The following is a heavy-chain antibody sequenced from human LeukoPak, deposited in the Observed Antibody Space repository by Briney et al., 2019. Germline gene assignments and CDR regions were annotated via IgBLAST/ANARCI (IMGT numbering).Heavy chain of an antibody. CDR1: GFTFSSYA. J-gene: IGHJ6*02. CDR3: AKDEKDTAMAKQTTKYYYYGMDV. Sequence: GGSLRLSCAASGFTFSSYAMSWVRQAPGKGLEWVSAISGSGGSTYYADSVKGRFTISRDNSKSTLYLQMNSLRAEDTAVYYCAKDEKDTAMAKQTTKYYYYGMDVWGQGTTVTVSS. V-gene: IGHV3-23*01. D-gene: IGHD5-18*01. CDR2: ISGSGGST.